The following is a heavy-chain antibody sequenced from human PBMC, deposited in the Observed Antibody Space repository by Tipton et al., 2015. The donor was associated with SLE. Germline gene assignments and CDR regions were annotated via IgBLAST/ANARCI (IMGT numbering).Heavy chain of an antibody. V-gene: IGHV4-31*03. J-gene: IGHJ4*02. D-gene: IGHD3-22*01. CDR1: GGSISSGGYY. Sequence: TLSLTCTVSGGSISSGGYYWSWIRQHPGKGLEWIGYIYYSGSTYYNPSLKSRVTISVDTSKNQFSLKLRSVTAADTAVYYCARGGSESWLLLNDWGQGTLVTVSS. CDR2: IYYSGST. CDR3: ARGGSESWLLLND.